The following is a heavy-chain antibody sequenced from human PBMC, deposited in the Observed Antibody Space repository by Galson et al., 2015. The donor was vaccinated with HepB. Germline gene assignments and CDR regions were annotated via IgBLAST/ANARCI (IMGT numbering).Heavy chain of an antibody. CDR3: AREVTGDYYFDF. CDR2: IDPTDSHT. Sequence: QSGAEVKKPGESLRISCKGFGYSFTSYWIGWVRQMPGKGLEWMGRIDPTDSHTNYRPSFQGHVTMSVDKSISTAYLQWSSLKSSDIAVYYCAREVTGDYYFDFWGQGTLVTVSS. D-gene: IGHD4-17*01. V-gene: IGHV5-10-1*01. J-gene: IGHJ4*02. CDR1: GYSFTSYW.